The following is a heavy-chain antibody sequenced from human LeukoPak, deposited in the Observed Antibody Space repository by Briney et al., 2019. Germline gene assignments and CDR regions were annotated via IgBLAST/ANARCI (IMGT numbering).Heavy chain of an antibody. V-gene: IGHV1-69*04. Sequence: GASVKVSCKASGGTFSSYAISWVRQAPGQGLEWMGRIIPILGIANYAQKFQGRVTITADKSTSTAYMELSSLRSEDTAVYYCARDLVVGAPSELFIWGQGTMVTVSS. CDR2: IIPILGIA. D-gene: IGHD1-26*01. CDR3: ARDLVVGAPSELFI. J-gene: IGHJ3*02. CDR1: GGTFSSYA.